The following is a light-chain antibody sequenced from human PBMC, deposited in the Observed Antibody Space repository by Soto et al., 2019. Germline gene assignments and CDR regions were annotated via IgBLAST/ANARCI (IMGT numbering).Light chain of an antibody. CDR3: LQNYSSPRVDT. V-gene: IGKV4-1*01. Sequence: DIVMTQSPDSLAVSLGERATITCKSSPSLLYSSNSKSYLAWYQQKPGQPPNLLIYWASTRGSGVPDRFIGGETGTGLTLTISSLHAEDAAFYYCLQNYSSPRVDTFGPGTKVDIK. CDR1: PSLLYSSNSKSY. J-gene: IGKJ3*01. CDR2: WAS.